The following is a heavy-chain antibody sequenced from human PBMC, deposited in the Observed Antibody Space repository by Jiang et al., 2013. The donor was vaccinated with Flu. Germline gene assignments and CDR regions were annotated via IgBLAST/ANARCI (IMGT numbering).Heavy chain of an antibody. CDR1: GFTFSSYA. CDR2: ITNNGGST. CDR3: AKDTVPRCIGGVCSYFDY. V-gene: IGHV3-23*01. J-gene: IGHJ4*02. D-gene: IGHD2-8*02. Sequence: QLLESGGGLVQPGGSLRLSCAASGFTFSSYAMSWVRQDPGKGLEWVSIITNNGGSTYHADSVKGRFTISRDNSKNTLYLQMNSLRAEDTAVHYCAKDTVPRCIGGVCSYFDYWGQGTLVTVSS.